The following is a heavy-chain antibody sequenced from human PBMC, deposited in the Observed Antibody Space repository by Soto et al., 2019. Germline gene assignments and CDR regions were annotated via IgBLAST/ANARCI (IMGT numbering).Heavy chain of an antibody. Sequence: SETLSLTCTVSGGSISSYYWSWIRQPPGKGLEWIGYIYYSGSTNYNPSLKSRVTISVDTSKNQFSLKLSSVTAADTAVYYCARVAYYYDSSGFFGFDPWGQGTLVTVSS. V-gene: IGHV4-59*01. J-gene: IGHJ5*02. CDR2: IYYSGST. D-gene: IGHD3-22*01. CDR3: ARVAYYYDSSGFFGFDP. CDR1: GGSISSYY.